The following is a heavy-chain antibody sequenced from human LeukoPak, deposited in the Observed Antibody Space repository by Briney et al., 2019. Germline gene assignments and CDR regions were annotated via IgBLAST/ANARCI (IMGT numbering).Heavy chain of an antibody. J-gene: IGHJ4*02. V-gene: IGHV4-59*08. Sequence: PSETLSLTCSVSAGSVSSLYWSWIRQPPGKGLEWIGYIYYTGSTNYNPSLKSRVTMFVDMSKNQFSLRLSCVTAADTAVYYCARHRAYSSSSPFDYWGQGTLVTVSS. CDR2: IYYTGST. CDR3: ARHRAYSSSSPFDY. CDR1: AGSVSSLY. D-gene: IGHD6-6*01.